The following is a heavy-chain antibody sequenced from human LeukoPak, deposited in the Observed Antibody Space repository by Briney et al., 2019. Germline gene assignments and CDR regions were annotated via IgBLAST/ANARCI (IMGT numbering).Heavy chain of an antibody. CDR3: ATRRKISYYMDV. J-gene: IGHJ6*03. V-gene: IGHV4-38-2*02. CDR1: GYSISGGYY. CDR2: IHYSGST. Sequence: PSETLSLTCSVSGYSISGGYYWGWVRQPPGKGLEWIGTIHYSGSTSYNPSLECRVTISVDPSKNQFSLKVTSVTAADTAVYYCATRRKISYYMDVWGKGTTVTVSS. D-gene: IGHD3-3*02.